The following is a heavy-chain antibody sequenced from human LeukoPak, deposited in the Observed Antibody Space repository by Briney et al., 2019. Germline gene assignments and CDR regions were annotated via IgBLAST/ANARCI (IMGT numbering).Heavy chain of an antibody. CDR1: GFTFSSYV. CDR3: ARDRSGYSDY. CDR2: ISYDGSNE. V-gene: IGHV3-30*04. D-gene: IGHD6-13*01. J-gene: IGHJ4*02. Sequence: GGSLRLSCAASGFTFSSYVMHWVRQAPGKWLEWVAIISYDGSNEYYADSVKGRFTISRDNSKNTLYLQMNSLRAADTAVYYCARDRSGYSDYWGQGTLVTVSS.